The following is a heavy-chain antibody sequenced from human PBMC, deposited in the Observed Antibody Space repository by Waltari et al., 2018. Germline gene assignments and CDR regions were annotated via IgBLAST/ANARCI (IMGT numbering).Heavy chain of an antibody. CDR1: GYTFTSYA. CDR3: ARGVDYDSSGYPDY. Sequence: QVQLVQSGAEVKKPGASVKVSCKASGYTFTSYAMHWVRQAPGQRLEWMGWINAGNGNTKDSQEFQGRVTITRDTSASTAYMELSSLRSEDMAVYYCARGVDYDSSGYPDYWGQGTLVTVSS. J-gene: IGHJ4*02. V-gene: IGHV1-3*03. CDR2: INAGNGNT. D-gene: IGHD3-22*01.